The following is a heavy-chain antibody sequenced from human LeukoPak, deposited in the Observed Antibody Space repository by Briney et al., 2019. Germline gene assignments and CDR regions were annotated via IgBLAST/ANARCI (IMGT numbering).Heavy chain of an antibody. V-gene: IGHV3-23*01. CDR1: GFTFTSYA. Sequence: GGTLRLSCATSGFTFTSYAMTWVRQAPGKGLEWVSGISGRDSTTYYADSVKGRFTISRENSKNTLYLQMNSLRAEDTAVYYCATSGGSYWSWGQGTLVTVSS. CDR3: ATSGGSYWS. D-gene: IGHD1-26*01. CDR2: ISGRDSTT. J-gene: IGHJ5*02.